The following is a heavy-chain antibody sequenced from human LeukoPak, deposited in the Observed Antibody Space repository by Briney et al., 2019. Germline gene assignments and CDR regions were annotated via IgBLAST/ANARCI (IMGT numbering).Heavy chain of an antibody. CDR2: IYYSGST. CDR1: GGSISSSSYY. D-gene: IGHD2-2*01. J-gene: IGHJ5*02. CDR3: ARRYCSSTSWRNNWFDP. V-gene: IGHV4-39*01. Sequence: SETLSLTCTVSGGSISSSSYYWGWIRQPPGKGLEWIGSIYYSGSTYYNPSLKSRVTISVDTSKNQFSLKLSSVTAADTAVYYCARRYCSSTSWRNNWFDPWSQGTLVTVSS.